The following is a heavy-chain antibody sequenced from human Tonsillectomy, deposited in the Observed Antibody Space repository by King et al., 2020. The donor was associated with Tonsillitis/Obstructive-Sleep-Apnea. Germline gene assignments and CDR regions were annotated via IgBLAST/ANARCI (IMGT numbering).Heavy chain of an antibody. CDR3: AGPTYYYGSGSYYNSLGYDY. D-gene: IGHD3-10*01. CDR2: IDPSDSYT. J-gene: IGHJ4*02. Sequence: VQLVESGAEVKKPGESLRISCKGSGYSFTSYGISWVRQMPGKGLEWMGRIDPSDSYTNYSPSFQGHVTISADKSISTAYLQWSSLKASDTAMYYCAGPTYYYGSGSYYNSLGYDYWGQGTLVTVSS. V-gene: IGHV5-10-1*01. CDR1: GYSFTSYG.